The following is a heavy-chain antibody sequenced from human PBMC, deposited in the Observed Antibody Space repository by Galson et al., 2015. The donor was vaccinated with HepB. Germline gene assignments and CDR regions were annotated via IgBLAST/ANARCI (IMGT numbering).Heavy chain of an antibody. D-gene: IGHD5-18*01. CDR2: IRSKAYGGTT. Sequence: SLRLSCAASGFTFGDYATSWFRQAPGKGLEWVGFIRSKAYGGTTEYAASVKGRFTISRDDSKSIAYLQMNSLKTEDTAVYYCTRDLDTAMVIRMPPRFDYWGQGTLVTVSS. V-gene: IGHV3-49*03. CDR1: GFTFGDYA. CDR3: TRDLDTAMVIRMPPRFDY. J-gene: IGHJ4*02.